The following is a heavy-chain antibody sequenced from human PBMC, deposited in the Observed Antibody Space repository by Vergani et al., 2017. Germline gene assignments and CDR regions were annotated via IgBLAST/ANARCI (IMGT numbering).Heavy chain of an antibody. V-gene: IGHV3-23*01. CDR1: GFTFSSYA. D-gene: IGHD3-10*01. J-gene: IGHJ4*02. CDR3: ARDRVVMIRGPPYYFDF. CDR2: ISGGGGSP. Sequence: EVRLLESGGGLVQPGGSLRLSCEASGFTFSSYAMGWVRQAPGKGLGWVSGISGGGGSPYSADSVKGRFTISRNNSKNTLYLQMNSLRAEDTAVYYCARDRVVMIRGPPYYFDFWGQGTLVTVSS.